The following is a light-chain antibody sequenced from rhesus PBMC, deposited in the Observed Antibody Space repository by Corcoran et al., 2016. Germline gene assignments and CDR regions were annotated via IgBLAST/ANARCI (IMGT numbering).Light chain of an antibody. J-gene: IGKJ4*01. CDR2: DAN. CDR1: QGISSY. V-gene: IGKV1-32*02. CDR3: QQGNTDPLT. Sequence: DIQMSQSPSSLSASVGDRVTITCRASQGISSYLTWYQQKPGKAPQLLIYDANSLESGVPSRFRGSGSGTEITLTNSSLQPEDFATYYCQQGNTDPLTFGGGTKVELK.